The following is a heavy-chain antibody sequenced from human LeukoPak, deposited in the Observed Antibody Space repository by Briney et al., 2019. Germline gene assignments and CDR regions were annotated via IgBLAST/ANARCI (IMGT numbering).Heavy chain of an antibody. CDR2: VTPVFGTP. J-gene: IGHJ4*02. Sequence: SVTVSCKASGGSFSSYPISWVRQAPGQGLQWMGGVTPVFGTPNYAQEFQGRVTITADKSTSTAYMELSSLRSEDTAVYYCARDQYDSSAGNPRYWGQGTLVTVSS. D-gene: IGHD3-22*01. V-gene: IGHV1-69*06. CDR3: ARDQYDSSAGNPRY. CDR1: GGSFSSYP.